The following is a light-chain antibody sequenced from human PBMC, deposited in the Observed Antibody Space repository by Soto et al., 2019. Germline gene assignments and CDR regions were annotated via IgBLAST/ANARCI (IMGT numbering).Light chain of an antibody. CDR2: EGS. Sequence: QSALTQPASVSGSPGQSITISCTGTSSDVGSYNLVSWYQQHPGKAPKLIIYEGSKRPSGVSNRFSGSKSGNTASLTISGLQAEDEADYYCCSYAGPGDVVFGGGTKLTFL. V-gene: IGLV2-23*01. CDR1: SSDVGSYNL. CDR3: CSYAGPGDVV. J-gene: IGLJ2*01.